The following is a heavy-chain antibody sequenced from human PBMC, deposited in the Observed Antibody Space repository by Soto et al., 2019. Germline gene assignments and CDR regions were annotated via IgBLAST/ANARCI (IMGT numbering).Heavy chain of an antibody. CDR1: GFAFSDHW. CDR3: ARGTNLQFLEWQPVDF. CDR2: IKQNGGEK. D-gene: IGHD3-3*01. Sequence: EVQLVESGGGLVQPGGPLRLSCAASGFAFSDHWMSWVRQAPGEGLEWVANIKQNGGEKSYLDSVKGRYTISRDNANNSLFLQINSLGAEDTAVYYCARGTNLQFLEWQPVDFWGQGTLVTVSS. V-gene: IGHV3-7*01. J-gene: IGHJ4*02.